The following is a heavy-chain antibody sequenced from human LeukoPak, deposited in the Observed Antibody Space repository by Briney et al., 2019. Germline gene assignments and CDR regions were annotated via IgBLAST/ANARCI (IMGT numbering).Heavy chain of an antibody. CDR1: GGSFSGYY. Sequence: SETLSLTCAVYGGSFSGYYWSWIRQPPGKGLEWIGEINHSGSTNYNPSLKSRVTISVDTSKNQFSLKLSSVTAADTAVYYCARGAAAGKNYYYYYYMDVWGKGTTVTISS. J-gene: IGHJ6*03. D-gene: IGHD6-13*01. CDR3: ARGAAAGKNYYYYYYMDV. CDR2: INHSGST. V-gene: IGHV4-34*01.